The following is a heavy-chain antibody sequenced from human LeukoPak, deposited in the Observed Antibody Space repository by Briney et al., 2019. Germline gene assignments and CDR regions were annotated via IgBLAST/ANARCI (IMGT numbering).Heavy chain of an antibody. Sequence: PSETLSLTCTVSGGSISSGGYSWSWIRQHPGKGLEWIGYIYYSGNTYYNPSLKSRITISVDTSKNQFSLKLSSVTAADTAVYYCARDRTGDSVVDYWGQGTLVTVSS. J-gene: IGHJ4*02. CDR1: GGSISSGGYS. V-gene: IGHV4-31*03. D-gene: IGHD7-27*01. CDR2: IYYSGNT. CDR3: ARDRTGDSVVDY.